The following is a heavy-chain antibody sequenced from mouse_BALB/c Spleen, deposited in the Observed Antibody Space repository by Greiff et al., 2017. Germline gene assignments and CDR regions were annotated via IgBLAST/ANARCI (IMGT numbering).Heavy chain of an antibody. CDR2: IWTGGGT. V-gene: IGHV2-9-2*01. Sequence: VKLMESGPGLVAPSQSLSITCTVSGFSLTSYDISWIRQPPGKGLEWLGVIWTGGGTNYNSAFMSRLSISKDNSKSQVFLKMNSLQTDDTAIYYCVRDRAYGTGAMDYWGQGTSVTVSS. D-gene: IGHD1-1*01. CDR3: VRDRAYGTGAMDY. J-gene: IGHJ4*01. CDR1: GFSLTSYD.